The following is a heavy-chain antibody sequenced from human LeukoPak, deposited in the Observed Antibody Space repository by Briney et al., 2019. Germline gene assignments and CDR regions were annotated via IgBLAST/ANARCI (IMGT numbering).Heavy chain of an antibody. V-gene: IGHV3-53*04. D-gene: IGHD4-23*01. CDR1: GFTVSSNY. CDR2: IYSGGST. Sequence: GGSLRLSCAASGFTVSSNYMSWVRQAPGKGLEWVSVIYSGGSTYYADSVKGRFTISRHNSKNTLYLQMNSLRAEDTAVYYCATSYEYDYSGNSGSSAFDIWGQGTMVTVSS. CDR3: ATSYEYDYSGNSGSSAFDI. J-gene: IGHJ3*02.